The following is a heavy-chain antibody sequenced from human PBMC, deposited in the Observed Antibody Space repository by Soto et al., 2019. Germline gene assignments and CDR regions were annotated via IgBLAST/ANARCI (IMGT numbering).Heavy chain of an antibody. CDR2: ISLYSDGT. CDR1: GYTFSNYG. D-gene: IGHD2-2*01. J-gene: IGHJ5*02. Sequence: QVQLVQSGGEVKRPGASVKVSCKTSGYTFSNYGITWVRQAPGQPLEWLGWISLYSDGTNYAQKFQGRVSMTTDTSTTTAYMELRSLRSDDTAVDYCARVVPGAAAWFGPWGKGTLVTVSS. CDR3: ARVVPGAAAWFGP. V-gene: IGHV1-18*01.